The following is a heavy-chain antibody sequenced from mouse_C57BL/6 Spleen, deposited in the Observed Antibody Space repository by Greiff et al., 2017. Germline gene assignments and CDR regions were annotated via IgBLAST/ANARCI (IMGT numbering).Heavy chain of an antibody. CDR3: ASPYSNLAY. J-gene: IGHJ3*01. CDR1: GYTFTSYG. Sequence: VQLQQSGAELARPGASVKLSCKASGYTFTSYGISWVKQRTGQGLEWIGEIYPRSGNTYYNEKFKGKATLTADKSSSTAYMELRSLTSEDSAVYFCASPYSNLAYWGQGTLVTVSA. CDR2: IYPRSGNT. V-gene: IGHV1-81*01. D-gene: IGHD2-5*01.